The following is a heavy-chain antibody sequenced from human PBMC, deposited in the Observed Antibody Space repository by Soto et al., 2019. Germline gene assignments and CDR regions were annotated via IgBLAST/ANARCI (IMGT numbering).Heavy chain of an antibody. V-gene: IGHV3-74*01. CDR3: ARGRGSFYLDF. D-gene: IGHD1-26*01. CDR1: GFTFGNYW. J-gene: IGHJ4*02. CDR2: IHNDGKTT. Sequence: EVQLVESGGGLVQPGGSLRLSCAASGFTFGNYWMYWDRQAPGKGLVWVARIHNDGKTTTYADSVKGRFTISRDIAKSTLYLQMNSLSTDDTAVYYCARGRGSFYLDFWGQGTLVTVS.